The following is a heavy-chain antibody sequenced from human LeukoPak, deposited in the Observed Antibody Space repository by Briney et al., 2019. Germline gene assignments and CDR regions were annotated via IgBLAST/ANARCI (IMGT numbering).Heavy chain of an antibody. Sequence: SETLSLTCAVYGGSFSGYYWSWIRQPPGKGLEWIGEINHSGSTNYNPSLKSRVTISVDTSKNQFSLKLSSVTAADTAVYYCASTSGYDVGVNYFDYWGQGTLVTVSS. J-gene: IGHJ4*02. CDR2: INHSGST. CDR3: ASTSGYDVGVNYFDY. CDR1: GGSFSGYY. V-gene: IGHV4-34*01. D-gene: IGHD5-12*01.